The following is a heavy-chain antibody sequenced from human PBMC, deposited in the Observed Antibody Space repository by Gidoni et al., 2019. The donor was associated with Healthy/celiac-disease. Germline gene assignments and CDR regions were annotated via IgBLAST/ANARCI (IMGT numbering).Heavy chain of an antibody. CDR2: INAGNGNT. D-gene: IGHD3-9*01. Sequence: QVQLVQSGAEVKKPGASVKVSCKASGYTFTSYAMHWVRQAPGHRLEWMGWINAGNGNTKYSQKFQGRVTITRDTAASTAYMELSSLRSEDTAVYYCARDISAGLRYFDWGRGGMDVWGQGTTVTVSS. CDR1: GYTFTSYA. V-gene: IGHV1-3*01. J-gene: IGHJ6*02. CDR3: ARDISAGLRYFDWGRGGMDV.